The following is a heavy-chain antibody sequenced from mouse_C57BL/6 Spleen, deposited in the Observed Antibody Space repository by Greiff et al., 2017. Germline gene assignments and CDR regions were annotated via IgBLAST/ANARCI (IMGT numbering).Heavy chain of an antibody. D-gene: IGHD2-1*01. CDR3: ARVYGNYVPLDY. J-gene: IGHJ2*01. CDR2: ISDGGSYT. V-gene: IGHV5-4*03. CDR1: GFTFSSYA. Sequence: EVKLMESGGGLVKPGGSLKLSCAASGFTFSSYAMSWVRQTPEKRLEWVATISDGGSYTYYPDNVKGRFTISRDNAKNNLYLQMSHLKSEDTAMYYCARVYGNYVPLDYWGQGTTLTVSS.